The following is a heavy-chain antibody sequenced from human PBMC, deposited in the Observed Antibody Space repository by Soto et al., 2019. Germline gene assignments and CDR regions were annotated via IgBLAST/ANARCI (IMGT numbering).Heavy chain of an antibody. D-gene: IGHD2-15*01. Sequence: EVQLLESGGGLVQPGGSLRLSCAASGFTFSSYAMSWVRQAPGKGLEWVSAISGSGGSTYYADSVKGRFTISRDNSKNTLYLQMNGLRAEDTAVYYCAAPRRGCSGGSCYRLDYWGQGTLVTVSS. CDR2: ISGSGGST. CDR1: GFTFSSYA. J-gene: IGHJ4*02. V-gene: IGHV3-23*01. CDR3: AAPRRGCSGGSCYRLDY.